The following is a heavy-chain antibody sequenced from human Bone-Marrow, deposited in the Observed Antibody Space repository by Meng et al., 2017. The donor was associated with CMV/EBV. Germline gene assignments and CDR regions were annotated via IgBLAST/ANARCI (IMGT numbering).Heavy chain of an antibody. CDR2: IYWNDDK. Sequence: FSLRTSGVGVGWIRQPPGKALEWLALIYWNDDKRYSPSLKSRLTITKDTSKNQVVLTMTNMDPVDTATYYCAHSLSRRYFDWLLDFDYWGQGTLVTVSS. V-gene: IGHV2-5*01. CDR1: FSLRTSGVG. D-gene: IGHD3-9*01. CDR3: AHSLSRRYFDWLLDFDY. J-gene: IGHJ4*02.